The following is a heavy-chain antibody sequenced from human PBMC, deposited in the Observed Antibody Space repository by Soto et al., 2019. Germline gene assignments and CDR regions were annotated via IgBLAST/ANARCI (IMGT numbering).Heavy chain of an antibody. Sequence: GGSLRLSCAASGFTVSSNYMSWVRQAPGKGLEWVSVIYSGGSTYYADSMKGRFTISRHNSKNTQYLQMNSLRAEDTDMYYCARVEAARPDYYYYYYMDVWGKGTTVTVSS. J-gene: IGHJ6*03. D-gene: IGHD6-6*01. V-gene: IGHV3-53*04. CDR1: GFTVSSNY. CDR3: ARVEAARPDYYYYYYMDV. CDR2: IYSGGST.